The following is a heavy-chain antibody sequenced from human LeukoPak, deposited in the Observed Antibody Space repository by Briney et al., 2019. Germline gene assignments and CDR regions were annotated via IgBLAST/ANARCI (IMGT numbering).Heavy chain of an antibody. CDR2: ISDSGIT. D-gene: IGHD2-15*01. CDR3: AGRGHRYSRD. CDR1: GGSITSYY. Sequence: SETLSLTCTVPGGSITSYYWGWIRHSPGKGLEWIGYISDSGITDYNPSLKSRLTISVDTSNNQFSLNLNSVTAADTAVYYCAGRGHRYSRDWGQGILVTVSS. V-gene: IGHV4-4*09. J-gene: IGHJ1*01.